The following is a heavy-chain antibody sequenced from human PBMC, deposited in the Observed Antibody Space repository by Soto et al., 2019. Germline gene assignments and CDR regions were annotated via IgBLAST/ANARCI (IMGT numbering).Heavy chain of an antibody. CDR3: ASQRDIVVVPAAITAFDI. J-gene: IGHJ3*02. V-gene: IGHV1-69*02. D-gene: IGHD2-2*01. Sequence: SVKVSCKASGGTFSSYTISWVRQAPGQGLEWMGRIIPILGIANYAQKFQGRVTITADKSTSTAYMELSSLRSEDTAVYYCASQRDIVVVPAAITAFDIWGQGTMVTVSS. CDR2: IIPILGIA. CDR1: GGTFSSYT.